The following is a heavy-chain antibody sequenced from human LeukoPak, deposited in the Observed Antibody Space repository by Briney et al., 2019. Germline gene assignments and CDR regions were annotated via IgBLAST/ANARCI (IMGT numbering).Heavy chain of an antibody. CDR1: GNGFTSYW. CDR3: ARLDYRNWFDP. D-gene: IGHD3/OR15-3a*01. Sequence: GVARKFSCQGPGNGFTSYWMGWARRGPGKGLEWMGIIYPGDSDTRYSPSFQGQVTISADKSISTAYLQWSSLKASDTAMYYCARLDYRNWFDPWGQGTLVTVSS. V-gene: IGHV5-51*01. CDR2: IYPGDSDT. J-gene: IGHJ5*02.